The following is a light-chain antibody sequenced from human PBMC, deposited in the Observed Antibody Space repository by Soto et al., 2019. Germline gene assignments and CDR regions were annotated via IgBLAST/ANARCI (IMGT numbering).Light chain of an antibody. CDR3: QHYNSYSEA. CDR1: QSVSSK. CDR2: SAS. Sequence: EIVMTQSPATRSVSRVERATLSFRASQSVSSKLAWYQQRPGQAPRLLIYSASTRATGIPARFSGSGSGTEFTLTISSLQPDDFATYYCQHYNSYSEAFGQGTKVDIK. J-gene: IGKJ1*01. V-gene: IGKV3-15*01.